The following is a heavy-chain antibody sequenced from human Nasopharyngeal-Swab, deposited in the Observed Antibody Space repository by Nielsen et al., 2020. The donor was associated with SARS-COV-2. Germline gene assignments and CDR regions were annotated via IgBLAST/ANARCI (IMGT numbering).Heavy chain of an antibody. J-gene: IGHJ6*03. CDR1: AGIFINYD. CDR2: IIPIVGTA. Sequence: SVKDTCNASAGIFINYDIIWVRQDPGQGLEWMGGIIPIVGTANYAQKSQGRVTITADKSTSTAYMELISLRSEDTAVNYCARLYCSGGSCYSPGVYYHYYMDVWGKGTTVTVSS. V-gene: IGHV1-69*06. CDR3: ARLYCSGGSCYSPGVYYHYYMDV. D-gene: IGHD2-15*01.